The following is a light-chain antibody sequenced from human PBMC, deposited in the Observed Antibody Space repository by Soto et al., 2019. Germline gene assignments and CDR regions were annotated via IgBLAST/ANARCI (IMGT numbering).Light chain of an antibody. Sequence: EIVLTQSPGTLSLSPGERATLSCRASQSVSSSYLAWYQQKPGQAPRLLIYGASSRATGIPDRFSGSGSGTYFTLTISRLETEDFAVYYCQQYGSSPTPMYTFGQGTKLEIK. CDR2: GAS. V-gene: IGKV3-20*01. J-gene: IGKJ2*01. CDR3: QQYGSSPTPMYT. CDR1: QSVSSSY.